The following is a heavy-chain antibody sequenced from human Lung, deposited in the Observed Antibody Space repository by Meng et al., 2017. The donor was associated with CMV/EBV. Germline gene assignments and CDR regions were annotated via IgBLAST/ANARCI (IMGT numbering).Heavy chain of an antibody. Sequence: GESLKISCAASGFTFSTFAMSWVRQAPGTGLQWVSVIYSGDDSTYYADSVKGRFTISRDNSKNMLYLQMNSLRAEDSAVYFCAKGKWGGYYYYYGMDVWGRGTTVTVSS. V-gene: IGHV3-23*03. CDR3: AKGKWGGYYYYYGMDV. CDR2: IYSGDDST. D-gene: IGHD1-26*01. J-gene: IGHJ6*02. CDR1: GFTFSTFA.